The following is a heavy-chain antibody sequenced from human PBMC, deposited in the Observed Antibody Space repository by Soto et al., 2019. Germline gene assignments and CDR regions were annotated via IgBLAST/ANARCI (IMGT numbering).Heavy chain of an antibody. CDR1: GFTFSSYG. V-gene: IGHV3-30*18. CDR2: ISYDGSNK. J-gene: IGHJ6*02. Sequence: QVQLVESGGGVVQPGRSLRLSCAASGFTFSSYGMHWVRQAPGKGLEWVAVISYDGSNKFYADSVKGRFTISRDNSKNTLYLQMNSQRAEDTAVYYCAKDGLWFGEFADYYGMDVWGQGTTVTVSS. CDR3: AKDGLWFGEFADYYGMDV. D-gene: IGHD3-10*01.